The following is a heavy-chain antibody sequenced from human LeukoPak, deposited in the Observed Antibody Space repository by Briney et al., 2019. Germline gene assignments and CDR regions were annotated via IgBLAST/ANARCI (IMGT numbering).Heavy chain of an antibody. CDR1: GFTFSSYE. CDR3: AIDAWELPLDAFDI. CDR2: ISSSSDSI. D-gene: IGHD1-26*01. Sequence: GGSLRLSCAASGFTFSSYEMNWVRQAPGKGLEWISYISSSSDSIYYADSVKGRFTISRDNAKNSLYLQMNSLRDEDTAVYYCAIDAWELPLDAFDIWGQGTMVTVSS. J-gene: IGHJ3*02. V-gene: IGHV3-48*02.